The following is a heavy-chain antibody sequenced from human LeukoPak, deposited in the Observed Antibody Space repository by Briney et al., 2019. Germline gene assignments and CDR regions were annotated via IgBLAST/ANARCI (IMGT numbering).Heavy chain of an antibody. CDR1: GFTAITND. J-gene: IGHJ4*02. D-gene: IGHD1-1*01. CDR3: PKFPGTSGGGFDS. V-gene: IGHV3-33*08. CDR2: LYCDDIYK. Sequence: GGSLRLSCAASGFTAITNDMTWVRQAPGRGVEWVAVLYCDDIYKYYADSVKGRFTIFRVNSKNTLYLQMNSLRAEDTCIYYWPKFPGTSGGGFDSWGQGTLVTVSS.